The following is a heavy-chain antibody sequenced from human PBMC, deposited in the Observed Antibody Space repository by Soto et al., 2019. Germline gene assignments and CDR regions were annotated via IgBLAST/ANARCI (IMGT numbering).Heavy chain of an antibody. Sequence: PGGSLRLSCAASGFTFSAYIMAWVRQAPGKGLAWVSGLSGGGANTFYADSVKGRFTISVDNSKNTVYLQMNSLRVEDTAVYYCARWDGYGDEWGQGTLVTVSS. CDR2: LSGGGANT. D-gene: IGHD5-12*01. CDR3: ARWDGYGDE. J-gene: IGHJ4*02. V-gene: IGHV3-23*01. CDR1: GFTFSAYI.